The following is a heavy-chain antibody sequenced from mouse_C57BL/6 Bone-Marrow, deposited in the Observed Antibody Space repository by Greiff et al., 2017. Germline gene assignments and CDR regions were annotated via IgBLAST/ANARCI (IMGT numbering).Heavy chain of an antibody. Sequence: QVQLQQPGAELVKPGASVKLSCKASGYTFTSYWMHWVKQRPGQGLEWIGMIHPNSGSTNYNEKFKSKATLTVDKSSSTAYMQLSSLTSEDSAVYYCNYDVYYVLGYFDVWGTGTTVTVSS. J-gene: IGHJ1*03. CDR1: GYTFTSYW. D-gene: IGHD2-3*01. V-gene: IGHV1-64*01. CDR3: NYDVYYVLGYFDV. CDR2: IHPNSGST.